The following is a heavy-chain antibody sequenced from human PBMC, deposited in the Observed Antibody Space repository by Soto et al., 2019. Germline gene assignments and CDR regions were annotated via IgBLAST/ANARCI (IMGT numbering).Heavy chain of an antibody. Sequence: SLRLSCAASGFTFSDYYMSWIRQAPGKGLEWLSYISGSSDNTNYADSVKGRFTISRDNAKKSLYLEMNSLRAEDTAVYYCATITTMTWGQGPLVTVSS. D-gene: IGHD3-22*01. V-gene: IGHV3-11*06. CDR1: GFTFSDYY. CDR3: ATITTMT. J-gene: IGHJ5*02. CDR2: ISGSSDNT.